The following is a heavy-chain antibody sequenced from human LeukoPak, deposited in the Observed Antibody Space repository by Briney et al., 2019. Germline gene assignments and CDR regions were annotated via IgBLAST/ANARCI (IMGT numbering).Heavy chain of an antibody. V-gene: IGHV3-30-3*01. Sequence: GGSLRLSCAASRFTFSSYAMHWVRQAPGKGLEWVAVISYDGSNKYYADSVKGRFTISRDNSKNTLYLQMNSLRAEDTAVYYCARDLFRRRNGVVEGYFDYWGQGTLVTVSS. CDR2: ISYDGSNK. CDR3: ARDLFRRRNGVVEGYFDY. CDR1: RFTFSSYA. J-gene: IGHJ4*02. D-gene: IGHD2-8*01.